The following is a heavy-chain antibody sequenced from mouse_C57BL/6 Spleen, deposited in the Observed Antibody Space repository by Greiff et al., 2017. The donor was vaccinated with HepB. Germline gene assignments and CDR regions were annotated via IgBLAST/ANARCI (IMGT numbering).Heavy chain of an antibody. CDR3: ARDYYGGSYGYFDV. Sequence: EVQLVESGGGLVKPGGSLKLSCAASGFTFSSYAMSWVRQTPEKRLEWVATISDGGSYTYYPDNVKGRFTISRDNAKNNLYLQMSNLRSEDTAMYYYARDYYGGSYGYFDVWGTGTTVTVSS. CDR1: GFTFSSYA. D-gene: IGHD1-1*01. V-gene: IGHV5-4*01. J-gene: IGHJ1*03. CDR2: ISDGGSYT.